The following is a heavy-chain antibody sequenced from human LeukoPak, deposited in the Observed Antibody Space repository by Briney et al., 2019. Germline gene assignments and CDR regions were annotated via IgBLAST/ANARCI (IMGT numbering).Heavy chain of an antibody. CDR3: ARLRGGSEFDY. CDR2: IYYSGST. D-gene: IGHD3-16*01. V-gene: IGHV4-59*01. Sequence: PSETLSLTCTVPGGSISSYYWSWIRQPPGKGLEWIGYIYYSGSTSYNPSLKSRVTISVDTSKNQFSLKLSSVTAADTAVYYCARLRGGSEFDYWGQGTLVTVSS. J-gene: IGHJ4*02. CDR1: GGSISSYY.